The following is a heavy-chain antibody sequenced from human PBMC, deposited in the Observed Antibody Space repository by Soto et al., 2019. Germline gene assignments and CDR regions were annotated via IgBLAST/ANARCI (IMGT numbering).Heavy chain of an antibody. J-gene: IGHJ6*02. CDR1: GFTFSSYA. CDR3: AKGDYYYGMDV. Sequence: EVQLLESGGGLVQPGGSLRLSCAASGFTFSSYAMSWVSQAPGKGLAWVSGISGTGGTTYYADSVKGRFTISRDNSKHTLSLQMNSLRADDTALYYCAKGDYYYGMDVWGQGTTVTVSS. CDR2: ISGTGGTT. V-gene: IGHV3-23*01.